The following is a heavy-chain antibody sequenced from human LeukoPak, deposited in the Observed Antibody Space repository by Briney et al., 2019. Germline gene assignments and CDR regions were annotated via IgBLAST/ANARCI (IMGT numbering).Heavy chain of an antibody. D-gene: IGHD2-2*01. CDR2: IYSGGST. CDR3: ARDLSLYCSSTSCYDSYFGY. CDR1: GFTVSSNS. V-gene: IGHV3-66*01. Sequence: GGSLRLSCAASGFTVSSNSMTWVRQAPGKGLEWVSVIYSGGSTYYADSVKGRFTISRDKNTLYLQMNSLRADDTAVYYCARDLSLYCSSTSCYDSYFGYWGQGTLVTVSS. J-gene: IGHJ4*02.